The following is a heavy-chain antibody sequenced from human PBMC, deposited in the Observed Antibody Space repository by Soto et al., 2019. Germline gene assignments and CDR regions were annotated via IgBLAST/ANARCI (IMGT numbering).Heavy chain of an antibody. CDR1: GYTFTGYY. CDR3: AREDGALTTVTLGY. D-gene: IGHD4-17*01. V-gene: IGHV1-2*02. Sequence: QVQLVQSGAEVKKPGASVKVSCKASGYTFTGYYMHWVRQAPGQGLEWMGWINPNSGGTNYAQKCQGRVTMTRDTSISTAYMELSRLRSDDTAVYYCAREDGALTTVTLGYWGQGTLVTVSS. CDR2: INPNSGGT. J-gene: IGHJ4*02.